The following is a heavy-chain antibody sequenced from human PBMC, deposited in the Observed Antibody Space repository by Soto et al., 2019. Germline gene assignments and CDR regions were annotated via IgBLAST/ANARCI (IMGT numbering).Heavy chain of an antibody. CDR3: ARLPSSGYYSLGWFDP. Sequence: PGESLKISCKGSGYSFTSYWIGWVRQMPGKGLEWMGIIYPGDSDTRYSPSFQGQVTISADKSISTAYLQWSSLKASDTAMYYSARLPSSGYYSLGWFDPWGQGTLVTVSS. CDR1: GYSFTSYW. D-gene: IGHD3-22*01. J-gene: IGHJ5*02. CDR2: IYPGDSDT. V-gene: IGHV5-51*01.